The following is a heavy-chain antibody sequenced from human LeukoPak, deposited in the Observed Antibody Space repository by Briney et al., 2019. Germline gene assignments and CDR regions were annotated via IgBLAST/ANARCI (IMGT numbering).Heavy chain of an antibody. CDR2: INPNSGGT. Sequence: ASVKVSCKASGYTFTGYYMHWVRQAPGQGLEWMGWINPNSGGTNYAQKFQGRVTMTRDTSISTAHMELSSLRSDDTAVYYCARDLSPYLPVVTGYSLGEYYGMDVWGQGTTVTVSS. J-gene: IGHJ6*02. CDR3: ARDLSPYLPVVTGYSLGEYYGMDV. D-gene: IGHD3-9*01. CDR1: GYTFTGYY. V-gene: IGHV1-2*02.